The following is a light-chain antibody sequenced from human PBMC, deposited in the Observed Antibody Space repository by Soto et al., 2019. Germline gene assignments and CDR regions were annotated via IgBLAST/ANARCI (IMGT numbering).Light chain of an antibody. V-gene: IGLV2-14*01. Sequence: QSALTQPASVSGSPGQSITISCTGTSSDVGGYNYVSWYQQHPGKAPKLMIYEVSNRPSGVSNRFSGSKSGNTASLTISGHQAEDDADYYCSSYTSSSTRVFATGTKVTVL. CDR3: SSYTSSSTRV. CDR2: EVS. J-gene: IGLJ1*01. CDR1: SSDVGGYNY.